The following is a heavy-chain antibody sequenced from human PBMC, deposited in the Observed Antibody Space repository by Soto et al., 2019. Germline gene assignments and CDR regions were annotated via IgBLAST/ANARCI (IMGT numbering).Heavy chain of an antibody. CDR2: IYPGDSDT. CDR3: ARTTPPIAVYSGMDV. Sequence: GEAEKRSGEGCGGKVSRYWMAWEHQKKEKGLEWMGIIYPGDSDTRYSPSFQGQVTISTDESISTAYLQWSSLKASDTAMYYCARTTPPIAVYSGMDVWGQGPTVTVSS. V-gene: IGHV5-51*07. CDR1: GGKVSRYW. D-gene: IGHD6-13*01. J-gene: IGHJ6*02.